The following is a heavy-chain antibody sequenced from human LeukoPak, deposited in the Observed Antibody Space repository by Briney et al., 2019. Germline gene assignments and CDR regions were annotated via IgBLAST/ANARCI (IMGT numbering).Heavy chain of an antibody. V-gene: IGHV4-39*07. Sequence: SETLSLTCTVSGASIHSSNYYWGWIRQPPGKGLECIGSVYYSGSTYYNPSLKSRVTISVGTSKNQFSLKLSSVTAADTAVYYCARGSSGWFWYFDLWGRGTLVTVSS. CDR2: VYYSGST. CDR1: GASIHSSNYY. J-gene: IGHJ2*01. CDR3: ARGSSGWFWYFDL. D-gene: IGHD6-19*01.